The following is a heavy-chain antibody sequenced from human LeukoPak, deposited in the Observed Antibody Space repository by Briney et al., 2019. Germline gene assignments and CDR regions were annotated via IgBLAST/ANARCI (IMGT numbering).Heavy chain of an antibody. D-gene: IGHD3-22*01. V-gene: IGHV4-4*02. CDR1: GFTFSSFAM. CDR2: MYLSGTT. J-gene: IGHJ4*02. Sequence: PGGSLRLSCAASGFTFSSFAMTWVRQAPGKGLEWIGEMYLSGTTHSNPSVKSRVTISIDKSKNQFFLNLSSVTAADTAVYYCAGLVGRYSSGLYYYYLDYWGQGTLVTVSS. CDR3: AGLVGRYSSGLYYYYLDY.